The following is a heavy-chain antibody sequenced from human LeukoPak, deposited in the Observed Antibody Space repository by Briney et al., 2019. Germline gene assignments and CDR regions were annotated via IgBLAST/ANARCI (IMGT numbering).Heavy chain of an antibody. J-gene: IGHJ4*02. CDR3: AKAFGSNGYYQLPIDF. CDR2: VTAAGDTT. V-gene: IGHV3-23*01. CDR1: GFTFSSNA. D-gene: IGHD3-22*01. Sequence: GGSLRLSCAASGFTFSSNAMTWVRLAPGMGLECVSAVTAAGDTTYYADSVKGRFTISRDNSRNTLYLQLNYLRAEDTAIYYCAKAFGSNGYYQLPIDFWGQGTLVTVSS.